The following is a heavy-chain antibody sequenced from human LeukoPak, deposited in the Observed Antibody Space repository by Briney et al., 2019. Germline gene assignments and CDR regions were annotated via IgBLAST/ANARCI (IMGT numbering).Heavy chain of an antibody. Sequence: NPSETLSLTCAVYGGPFSGYYWSWIRQPPGKGLEWIGEINHSGSTNYNPSLKSRVTISVDTSKNQFSLKLSSVTAADTAVYYCARGITMVRVTFDYWGQGTLVTVSS. CDR1: GGPFSGYY. J-gene: IGHJ4*02. CDR2: INHSGST. V-gene: IGHV4-34*01. D-gene: IGHD3-10*01. CDR3: ARGITMVRVTFDY.